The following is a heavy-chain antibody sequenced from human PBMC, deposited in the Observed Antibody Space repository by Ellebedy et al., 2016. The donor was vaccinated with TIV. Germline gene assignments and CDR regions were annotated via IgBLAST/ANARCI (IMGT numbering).Heavy chain of an antibody. CDR2: ISWDSDRK. CDR3: AKGHEFWSGYSDYLDK. D-gene: IGHD3-3*01. Sequence: SLKISXAASGFSFDDYAMHWVRQGPGKGLEWVSGISWDSDRKRYGDSVKGRFSISRDNAKNSVYLEMSSLRPEDTALYYCAKGHEFWSGYSDYLDKWGQGTLVTVSS. CDR1: GFSFDDYA. V-gene: IGHV3-9*01. J-gene: IGHJ4*02.